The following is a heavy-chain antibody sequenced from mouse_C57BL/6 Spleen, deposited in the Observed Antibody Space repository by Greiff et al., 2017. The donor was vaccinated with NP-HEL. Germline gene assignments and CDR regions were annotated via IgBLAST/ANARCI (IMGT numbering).Heavy chain of an antibody. Sequence: EVQGVESGGDLVKPGGSLKLSCAASGFTFSSYGMSWVRQTPDKRLEWVATISSGGSYTYYPDSVKGRFTISRDNAKNTLYLQMSSLKSEDTAMYYCARQTVYYEDYFDYWGQGTTLTVSS. J-gene: IGHJ2*01. CDR2: ISSGGSYT. CDR3: ARQTVYYEDYFDY. CDR1: GFTFSSYG. D-gene: IGHD2-4*01. V-gene: IGHV5-6*01.